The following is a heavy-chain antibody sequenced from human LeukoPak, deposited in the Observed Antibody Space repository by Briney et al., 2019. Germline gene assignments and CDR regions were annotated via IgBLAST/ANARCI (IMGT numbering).Heavy chain of an antibody. J-gene: IGHJ4*02. CDR1: GFTFSSYG. D-gene: IGHD3-10*01. V-gene: IGHV3-23*01. CDR2: ISGSGGST. Sequence: PGGTLRLSCAASGFTFSSYGMSWVRQAPGKGLEWVSAISGSGGSTYYADSVKGRFTISRDNSKNTLYLQMNSLRAEDTAVYYCATRPHGITMVRGPSAFDYWGQGTLVTVSS. CDR3: ATRPHGITMVRGPSAFDY.